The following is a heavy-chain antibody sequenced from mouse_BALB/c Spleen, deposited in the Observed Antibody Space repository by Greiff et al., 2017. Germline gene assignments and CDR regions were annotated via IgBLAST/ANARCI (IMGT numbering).Heavy chain of an antibody. CDR1: GYTFTDYV. V-gene: IGHV1-77*01. D-gene: IGHD1-2*01. Sequence: VKLVESGPELVKPGASVKMSCKASGYTFTDYVISWVKQRTGQGLEWIGEIYPGSGSTYYNEKFKGKATLTADKSSNTAYMQLSSLTSEDSAVYFCARRDTTALDYWGQGTTLTVSS. CDR3: ARRDTTALDY. J-gene: IGHJ2*01. CDR2: IYPGSGST.